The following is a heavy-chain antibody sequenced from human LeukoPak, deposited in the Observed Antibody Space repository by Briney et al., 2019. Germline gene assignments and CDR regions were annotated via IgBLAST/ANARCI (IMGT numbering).Heavy chain of an antibody. V-gene: IGHV4-34*01. Sequence: PSETLSLTCPVYGGSFSGYYWSWIRQPPGRGLEWIGEINHSGSTNYNPSLKSRVTISVDTSKNQFSLKLSSVTAADTAVYYCARVFGQYAFDIWGQGTMVTVSS. CDR2: INHSGST. D-gene: IGHD3-10*01. J-gene: IGHJ3*02. CDR3: ARVFGQYAFDI. CDR1: GGSFSGYY.